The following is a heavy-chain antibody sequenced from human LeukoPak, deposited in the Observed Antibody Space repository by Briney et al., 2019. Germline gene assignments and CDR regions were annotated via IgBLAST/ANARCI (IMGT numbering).Heavy chain of an antibody. CDR2: INPDSGGT. V-gene: IGHV1-2*02. D-gene: IGHD3-22*01. CDR1: GYTFTGYY. CDR3: ARGVFAGYGSSGYPFYNRFDP. Sequence: ASVKVSCKASGYTFTGYYIHWVRQAPGQGPEWMGWINPDSGGTVYAQNVQGRVTMTRDTSISTAYMELSRLTSDDTAVYYCARGVFAGYGSSGYPFYNRFDPWGQGTLVTVSS. J-gene: IGHJ5*02.